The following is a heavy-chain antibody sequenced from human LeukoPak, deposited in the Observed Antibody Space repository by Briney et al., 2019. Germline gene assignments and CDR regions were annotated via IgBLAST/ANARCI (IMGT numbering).Heavy chain of an antibody. Sequence: GGSLRLSCAASGFTFSSYGMHWVRQAPGKGLEWVAVIRYDGSNKYYADSVKGRFTISRDNSKNTLYLQMNSLRAEDTAVYYCARDPTVRWLDNYFDYWGQGTLVTVSS. CDR2: IRYDGSNK. CDR1: GFTFSSYG. J-gene: IGHJ4*02. V-gene: IGHV3-33*01. D-gene: IGHD6-19*01. CDR3: ARDPTVRWLDNYFDY.